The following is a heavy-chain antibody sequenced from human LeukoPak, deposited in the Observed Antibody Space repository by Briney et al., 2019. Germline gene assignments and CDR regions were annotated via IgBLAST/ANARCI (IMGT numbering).Heavy chain of an antibody. D-gene: IGHD3-9*01. V-gene: IGHV1-18*01. CDR1: GYTFSSYG. Sequence: ASVTVSFKASGYTFSSYGISWVRQAPGQGLEWMGWISANNGNTNYAQKFQGRVTMTTDTPTSTAYMELRSLRSDDTAVYYCARTGSTYYYYYGMDVWGQGTTVTVSS. CDR3: ARTGSTYYYYYGMDV. J-gene: IGHJ6*02. CDR2: ISANNGNT.